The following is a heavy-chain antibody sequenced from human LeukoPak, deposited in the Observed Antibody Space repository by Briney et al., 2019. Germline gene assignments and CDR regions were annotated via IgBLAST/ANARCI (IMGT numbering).Heavy chain of an antibody. V-gene: IGHV3-11*01. CDR2: ISGVASDI. CDR1: GFTFSDYY. D-gene: IGHD1-26*01. J-gene: IGHJ6*02. Sequence: GGSLRLSCAASGFTFSDYYMTWIRQAPGKGLEWVSYISGVASDIHYADSVKGRFTISRNNAKNSVYLQVNSLRAEDTAVYYCARGGAHGMDVWGQGTTVTVSS. CDR3: ARGGAHGMDV.